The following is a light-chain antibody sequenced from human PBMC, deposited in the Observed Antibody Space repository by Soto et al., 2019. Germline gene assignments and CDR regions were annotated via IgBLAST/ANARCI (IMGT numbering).Light chain of an antibody. CDR3: QQYDSYSWT. Sequence: EVVVTQSPGTLSLSSGERATLSCRASQSVSSSYLAWYQQKPGQAPRLLIYGASSRATGIPDRFSGSGSGTDFTLTISSLQPDDFATYYCQQYDSYSWTFGQGTKVDIK. V-gene: IGKV3-20*01. J-gene: IGKJ1*01. CDR1: QSVSSSY. CDR2: GAS.